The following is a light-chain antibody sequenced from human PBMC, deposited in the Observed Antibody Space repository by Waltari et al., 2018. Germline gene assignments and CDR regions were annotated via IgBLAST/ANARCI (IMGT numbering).Light chain of an antibody. J-gene: IGKJ3*01. CDR2: GAS. CDR1: QSVSSTY. Sequence: EIVLTQSPGTLSLSPXEXATLSCRTSQSVSSTYLAWYQQKPGQAPRLLIHGASSRVTGLPDRFSGSGSGTDFTLTISRLEPEDFAVYYCQQYGSSPVTFGPGTKVDIK. V-gene: IGKV3-20*01. CDR3: QQYGSSPVT.